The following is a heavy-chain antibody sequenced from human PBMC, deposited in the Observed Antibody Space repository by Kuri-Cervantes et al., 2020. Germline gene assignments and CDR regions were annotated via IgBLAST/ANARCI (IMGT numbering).Heavy chain of an antibody. Sequence: SETLSLTCAVSGGSISSSNWWSWVRQPPGKGLEWIGEINHSGSTNYNPSLKSRVTISVDTSKNQFSLKLSSVTAADTAVYYCARGLGYSYGSYYYYMDVWGKGTTVTVSS. CDR1: GGSISSSNW. CDR3: ARGLGYSYGSYYYYMDV. D-gene: IGHD5-18*01. CDR2: INHSGST. V-gene: IGHV4-4*02. J-gene: IGHJ6*03.